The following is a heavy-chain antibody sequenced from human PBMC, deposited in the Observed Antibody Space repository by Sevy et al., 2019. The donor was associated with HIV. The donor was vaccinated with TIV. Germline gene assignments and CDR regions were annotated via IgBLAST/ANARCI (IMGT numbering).Heavy chain of an antibody. J-gene: IGHJ3*01. CDR1: GFSFSSYR. D-gene: IGHD3-22*01. Sequence: GGYLRLSCAASGFSFSSYRMHWVRQAPGKGLEWVSRSNSDEISRSYADSVMGRFTISRDNAKNTLYLQMENLRVEDTVISYSASAHYYYDSSCYLGIDAFDVWGQGTLVSVSS. CDR3: ASAHYYYDSSCYLGIDAFDV. V-gene: IGHV3-74*01. CDR2: SNSDEISR.